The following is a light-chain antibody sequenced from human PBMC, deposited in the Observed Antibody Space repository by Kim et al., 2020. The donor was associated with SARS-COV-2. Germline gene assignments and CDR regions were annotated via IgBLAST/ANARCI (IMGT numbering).Light chain of an antibody. Sequence: DIQMTQSPSSLSASVGDGVTITCRASQDIVNYLAWYQQKPGKVPKLLVYAASALKSGVPSRFSGNRSGTDFTLTISNLQPEDVAIYYCQKYVSAPWTFGQGTKVDIK. V-gene: IGKV1-27*01. J-gene: IGKJ1*01. CDR3: QKYVSAPWT. CDR2: AAS. CDR1: QDIVNY.